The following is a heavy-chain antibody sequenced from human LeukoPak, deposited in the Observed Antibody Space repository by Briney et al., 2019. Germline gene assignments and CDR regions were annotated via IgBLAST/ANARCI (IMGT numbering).Heavy chain of an antibody. CDR1: GYSFTSYW. D-gene: IGHD6-19*01. CDR3: AKLAAAVAGSVSFDY. V-gene: IGHV5-51*01. CDR2: IYPGDSDT. J-gene: IGHJ4*02. Sequence: HGESLKISCKGSGYSFTSYWIGWVRQMPGKGLEWMGIIYPGDSDTRYSPSFQGQVTISADKSISTAYLQWSSLKASDTAMYYCAKLAAAVAGSVSFDYWGQGTLVTVSS.